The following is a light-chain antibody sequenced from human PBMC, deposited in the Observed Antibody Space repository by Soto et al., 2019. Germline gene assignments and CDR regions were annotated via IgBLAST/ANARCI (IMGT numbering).Light chain of an antibody. V-gene: IGKV3-11*01. CDR2: DAS. Sequence: EIVLTQSPATLSLSPGERATLSCRASQSVSSYLAWYQQKPGQAPRLLIYDASNRATGIPARFSGSGSGTDFTLTSSSIEPEDFAVYYCQQRSNWPPIFTFGPGTKVDIK. CDR1: QSVSSY. CDR3: QQRSNWPPIFT. J-gene: IGKJ3*01.